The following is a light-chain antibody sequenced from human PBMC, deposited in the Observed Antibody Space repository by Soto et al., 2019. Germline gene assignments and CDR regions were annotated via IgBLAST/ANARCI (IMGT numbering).Light chain of an antibody. V-gene: IGKV1-5*03. Sequence: DIQMTQSPSSLSASVGDRVTITCRASQTISSYLNWFQQKPGKAPKFLIYKASNLESGVPSRFSGSGSGTEFTLTISSLQPDDFATYYCQQYNSYPWTFGQGTKVEIK. CDR3: QQYNSYPWT. J-gene: IGKJ1*01. CDR2: KAS. CDR1: QTISSY.